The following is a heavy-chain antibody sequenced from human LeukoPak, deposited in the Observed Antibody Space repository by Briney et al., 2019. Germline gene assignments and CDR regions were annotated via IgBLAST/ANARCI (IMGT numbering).Heavy chain of an antibody. V-gene: IGHV1-46*03. CDR3: AGRPPMSVGYYYMDV. D-gene: IGHD3-16*01. CDR1: GYTFTSYY. CDR2: INPSGGST. Sequence: ASVKVSCKASGYTFTSYYMHWVRQAPGQGLEWMGIINPSGGSTSYAQKFQGRVTMTRDTSTSTVYMELSSLRSEDTAVYYCAGRPPMSVGYYYMDVWGKGTSVTVSS. J-gene: IGHJ6*03.